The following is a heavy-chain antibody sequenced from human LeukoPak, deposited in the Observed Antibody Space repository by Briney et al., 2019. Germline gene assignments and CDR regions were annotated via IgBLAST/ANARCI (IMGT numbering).Heavy chain of an antibody. D-gene: IGHD3-22*01. V-gene: IGHV3-23*01. Sequence: PGGSLRLSCAASGFTFISYAMSWVRQAPGKGLEWVSGISGSDGTTYYADSVKGRFTISRDNSRNTLYLQMNSLRAEDTAVYYCAKVDSSGYYSKYFHYWGQGILVTVSS. J-gene: IGHJ4*02. CDR2: ISGSDGTT. CDR1: GFTFISYA. CDR3: AKVDSSGYYSKYFHY.